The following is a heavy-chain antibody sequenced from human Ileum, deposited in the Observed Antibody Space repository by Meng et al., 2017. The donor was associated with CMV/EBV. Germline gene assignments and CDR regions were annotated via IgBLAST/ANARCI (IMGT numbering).Heavy chain of an antibody. CDR1: RYPFNNYS. Sequence: ASRYPFNNYSIHWVRQAPGQGLEWMGIINPNGGSTKYAQKVQNRLTMTRDTSTSTVYMELSSLRSEDTAVYYCASGGELSERDAFDSWGQGTMVTVSS. CDR2: INPNGGST. D-gene: IGHD1-26*01. J-gene: IGHJ3*02. V-gene: IGHV1-46*02. CDR3: ASGGELSERDAFDS.